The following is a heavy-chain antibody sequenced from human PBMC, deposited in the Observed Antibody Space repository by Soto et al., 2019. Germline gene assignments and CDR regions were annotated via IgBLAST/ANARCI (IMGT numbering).Heavy chain of an antibody. J-gene: IGHJ4*01. CDR3: ARAHVVVVAGSTFDY. D-gene: IGHD2-21*02. Sequence: LSLTCSVSGYSISSSYWGWIRQSPGKGPEWIASIYHGGTTFYNPSLKSRITMSVDTSNNQLSLKLTSMTAADTAVYYCARAHVVVVAGSTFDYWGHGTLVTVSS. CDR2: IYHGGTT. CDR1: GYSISSSY. V-gene: IGHV4-38-2*02.